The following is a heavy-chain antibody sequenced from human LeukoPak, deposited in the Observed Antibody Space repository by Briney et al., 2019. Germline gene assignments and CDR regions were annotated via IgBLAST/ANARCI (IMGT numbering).Heavy chain of an antibody. CDR3: ARRDDSSGYYFDY. Sequence: GESLKISCKGSGYRFSRYWIAWVRQMPGKGLEWMGIIYPGDSDTRYSPAFQGQVTISADKSISTAYLQWSSLKASDTAMYYCARRDDSSGYYFDYWGQGTLVTVSS. J-gene: IGHJ4*02. CDR2: IYPGDSDT. D-gene: IGHD3-22*01. V-gene: IGHV5-51*01. CDR1: GYRFSRYW.